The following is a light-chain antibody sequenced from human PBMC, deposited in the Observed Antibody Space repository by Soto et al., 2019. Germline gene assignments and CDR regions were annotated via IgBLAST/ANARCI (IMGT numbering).Light chain of an antibody. Sequence: QSALTQPPSASGSPGQSVTISCTGTSSDVGGYNYVSWYQQHPGNAPKLMIYEISKRPSGVPDRFSGAKSGNTASLIVSGHQAEDEADYYCSSYAGSNNFNVVFGGGTKLTVL. CDR3: SSYAGSNNFNVV. CDR1: SSDVGGYNY. J-gene: IGLJ2*01. CDR2: EIS. V-gene: IGLV2-8*01.